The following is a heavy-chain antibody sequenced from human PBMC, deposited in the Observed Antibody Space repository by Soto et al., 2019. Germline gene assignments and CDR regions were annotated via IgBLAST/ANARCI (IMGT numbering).Heavy chain of an antibody. J-gene: IGHJ6*02. CDR2: IYYSGST. CDR1: GGSISSGGYY. Sequence: PSETLSLTCTVSGGSISSGGYYWSWIRQHPGKGLEWIGYIYYSGSTYYNPSLKSRVTISVDTSKNQFSLKLSSVTAADTAVYYCARDSGRGSSGWYESDYYGMDVWGQGTTVTVSS. V-gene: IGHV4-31*03. CDR3: ARDSGRGSSGWYESDYYGMDV. D-gene: IGHD6-19*01.